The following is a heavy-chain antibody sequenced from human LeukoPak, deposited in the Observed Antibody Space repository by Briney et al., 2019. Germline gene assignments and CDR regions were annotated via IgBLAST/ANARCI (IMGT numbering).Heavy chain of an antibody. CDR2: IYTSGST. CDR1: GGSISNYY. V-gene: IGHV4-4*07. Sequence: SETLSLTCTVSGGSISNYYWSWIRQPAGKGLEWIGRIYTSGSTNYNPSLESRVTMSVDTSKNQFSLKVSSVTAADTAVYYCARVFDSGSQAYFYYMDVWGKGTTVTIFS. CDR3: ARVFDSGSQAYFYYMDV. J-gene: IGHJ6*03. D-gene: IGHD3-10*01.